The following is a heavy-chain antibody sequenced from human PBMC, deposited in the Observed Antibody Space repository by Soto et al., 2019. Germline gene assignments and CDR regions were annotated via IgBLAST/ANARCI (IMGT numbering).Heavy chain of an antibody. CDR3: ARDLKVDSYVPYYYYYYGMDV. V-gene: IGHV4-31*03. CDR1: GGSISSGGYY. CDR2: IYYSGST. Sequence: QVQLQESGPGLVKPSQTLSLTCTVSGGSISSGGYYWSWIRQHPGKGLEWIGYIYYSGSTYYNPSLKSRVTISVDTSKNQFSLKLSSVTAADTAVYYCARDLKVDSYVPYYYYYYGMDVWGQGTTVTVSS. D-gene: IGHD5-18*01. J-gene: IGHJ6*02.